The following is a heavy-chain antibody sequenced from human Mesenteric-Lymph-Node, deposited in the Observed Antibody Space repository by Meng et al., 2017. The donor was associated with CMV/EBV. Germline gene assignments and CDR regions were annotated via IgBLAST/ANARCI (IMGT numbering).Heavy chain of an antibody. V-gene: IGHV4-34*01. D-gene: IGHD3-22*01. Sequence: SETLSLTCGVYGGSIIGYFWSWIRQSPGKGLEWIGEISHAGTTNYNPSLKSRVTMSVDMSKNQFSLKLSSVTAVDTAVYYCARDPLDYDSSDYYSEDYWGQGTLVTVSS. CDR2: ISHAGTT. CDR3: ARDPLDYDSSDYYSEDY. J-gene: IGHJ4*02. CDR1: GGSIIGYF.